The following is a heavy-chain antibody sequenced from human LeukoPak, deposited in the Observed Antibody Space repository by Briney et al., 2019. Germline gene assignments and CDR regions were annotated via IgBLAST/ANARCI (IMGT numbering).Heavy chain of an antibody. CDR3: ARGVRIAVAGYIDY. Sequence: PGGSLTLSCAASGFTFSNHGMHWVRQAPGKGLEWLSFIRYDRSHKYYADSVKGRFSISRDNSKNKLYLQMNSLRAEDTAVYYCARGVRIAVAGYIDYWGQGTLVTVTS. D-gene: IGHD6-19*01. J-gene: IGHJ4*02. CDR2: IRYDRSHK. V-gene: IGHV3-30*02. CDR1: GFTFSNHG.